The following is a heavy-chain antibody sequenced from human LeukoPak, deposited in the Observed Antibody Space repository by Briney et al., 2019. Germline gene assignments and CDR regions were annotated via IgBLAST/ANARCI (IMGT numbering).Heavy chain of an antibody. CDR2: INPGDSET. V-gene: IGHV5-51*01. CDR1: RYSFTSYW. CDR3: ARHVTVRRSFDL. Sequence: GESLKISCDGFRYSFTSYWIAWVRRMPGEGLEWMGMINPGDSETRYSPSFQGQVTISVDKSINTAYLQWDSLKASDTAMYYCARHVTVRRSFDLWGQGTLVIVSS. J-gene: IGHJ4*02. D-gene: IGHD2/OR15-2a*01.